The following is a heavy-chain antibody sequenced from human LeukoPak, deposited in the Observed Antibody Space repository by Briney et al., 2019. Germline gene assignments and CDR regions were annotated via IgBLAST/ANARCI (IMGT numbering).Heavy chain of an antibody. V-gene: IGHV3-74*01. CDR1: GLTFSNFW. J-gene: IGHJ4*02. CDR3: AKGKVWFGELDF. Sequence: GGSLRLSCAASGLTFSNFWMHWVRQAPGKGLVWVALIYGDGSFTRYADSVKGRFTISRDTSKNTVYLQMNSLSAEDTAVYYCAKGKVWFGELDFWGQGTLVSVSS. D-gene: IGHD3-10*01. CDR2: IYGDGSFT.